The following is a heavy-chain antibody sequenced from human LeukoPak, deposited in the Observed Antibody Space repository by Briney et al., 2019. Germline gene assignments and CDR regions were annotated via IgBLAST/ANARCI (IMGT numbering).Heavy chain of an antibody. CDR2: IYYSGST. V-gene: IGHV4-59*01. Sequence: SETLSLTCTVSGGSISSYYWSWIRQPPGKGLEWIGYIYYSGSTNYNPSLKSRVTISVDTSKNQFSLKLSSVTAADTAVYYCATVNRYYYYYMDVWGKGTSVTVSS. J-gene: IGHJ6*03. D-gene: IGHD4-17*01. CDR3: ATVNRYYYYYMDV. CDR1: GGSISSYY.